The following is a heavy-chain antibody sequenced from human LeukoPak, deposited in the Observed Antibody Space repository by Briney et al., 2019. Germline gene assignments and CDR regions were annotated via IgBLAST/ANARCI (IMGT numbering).Heavy chain of an antibody. Sequence: ASVKVSCKASGYTFTSYDINWVRQATGQGLEWMGWMNPNSGNTGYAQKFQGRVTMTRNTSISTAYMELSSLRSEDTAVYYCARGRGSSWYVKGKDKSHYFDYWGQGTLVTVSS. CDR3: ARGRGSSWYVKGKDKSHYFDY. CDR2: MNPNSGNT. J-gene: IGHJ4*02. CDR1: GYTFTSYD. V-gene: IGHV1-8*01. D-gene: IGHD6-13*01.